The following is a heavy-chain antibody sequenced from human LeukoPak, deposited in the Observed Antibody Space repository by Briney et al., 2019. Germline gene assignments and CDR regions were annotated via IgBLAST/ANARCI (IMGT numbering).Heavy chain of an antibody. CDR2: IKQDGTEK. V-gene: IGHV3-7*01. J-gene: IGHJ4*02. CDR1: GFTFSNYW. D-gene: IGHD2-15*01. CDR3: TRDTGCPGGTCYSFYDY. Sequence: GGALRLSCAASGFTFSNYWMTWVRQAPGKGLEGVANIKQDGTEKYYVDSVKGRFPISRENAENSLYLQMNSLRAEDTAVYYCTRDTGCPGGTCYSFYDYWGQGTLVTVSS.